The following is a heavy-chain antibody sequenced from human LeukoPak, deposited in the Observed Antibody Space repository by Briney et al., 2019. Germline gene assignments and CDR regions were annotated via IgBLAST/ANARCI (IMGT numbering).Heavy chain of an antibody. CDR3: TRGWFHSPDYYTD. V-gene: IGHV3-49*04. J-gene: IGHJ4*02. D-gene: IGHD3/OR15-3a*01. Sequence: GRSLRLSCTDSGLTFRDYAMTWARQAPGKGLEWVGFIRTRVYGETTEYAASVKGRFTISRDDSKSIAHLQMNSLKTEDTAIYYCTRGWFHSPDYYTDWGQGTLVTVSS. CDR1: GLTFRDYA. CDR2: IRTRVYGETT.